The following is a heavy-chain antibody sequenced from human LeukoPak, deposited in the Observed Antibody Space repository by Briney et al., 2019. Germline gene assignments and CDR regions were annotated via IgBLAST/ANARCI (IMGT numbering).Heavy chain of an antibody. CDR3: AGGHIDDY. Sequence: SETLSLTCTVSGGSISSGVYYWSWIRQPPGKGLEWIGYIYYSGSTYYNPSLKSRVTMSVDTSKNQFSLKLSSVTAADTAVYYCAGGHIDDYWGQGTLVTVSS. V-gene: IGHV4-30-4*01. CDR1: GGSISSGVYY. CDR2: IYYSGST. J-gene: IGHJ4*02.